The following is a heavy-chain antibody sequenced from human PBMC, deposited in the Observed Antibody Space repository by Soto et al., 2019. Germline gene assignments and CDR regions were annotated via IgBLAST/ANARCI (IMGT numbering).Heavy chain of an antibody. CDR1: GFTFSDYG. J-gene: IGHJ4*02. CDR3: ARDPRYRDYTYYYFDL. V-gene: IGHV3-33*01. Sequence: GGSLRLSCATSGFTFSDYGIHWLRQAPGKGLEWVAVIWYDGSNENYAESVKGRFTTSRDNSKNTVCLQMNSLRVEDTALYYCARDPRYRDYTYYYFDLWGQGTQVTVSS. D-gene: IGHD4-17*01. CDR2: IWYDGSNE.